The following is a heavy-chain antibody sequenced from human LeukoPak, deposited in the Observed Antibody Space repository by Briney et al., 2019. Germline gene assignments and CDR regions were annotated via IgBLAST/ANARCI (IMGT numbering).Heavy chain of an antibody. D-gene: IGHD1-26*01. CDR3: ATRPASETYFAVFDY. CDR1: GFTVSSYY. V-gene: IGHV3-23*01. CDR2: ITGSGGST. Sequence: PGGSLRLSCAASGFTVSSYYMSWVRQAPGKGPEWVSGITGSGGSTYYAESVKGRFTISRDNSKNTLYLQMNSLRVEDTAIYFCATRPASETYFAVFDYWGQGTLVTVSS. J-gene: IGHJ4*02.